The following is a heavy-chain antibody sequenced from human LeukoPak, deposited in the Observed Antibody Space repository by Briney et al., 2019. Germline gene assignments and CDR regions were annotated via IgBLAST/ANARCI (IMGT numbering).Heavy chain of an antibody. V-gene: IGHV3-30*02. J-gene: IGHJ4*02. CDR2: IWYDGSNK. CDR3: AKDGTPYCSSTSCSNLDY. D-gene: IGHD2-2*01. Sequence: GGSLRLSCAASGFTFSSYGMHWVRQAPGKGLEWVAVIWYDGSNKYYADSVKGRFTISRDKSKNTLYLQMNSLRAEDTAVYYCAKDGTPYCSSTSCSNLDYWGQGTLVTVSS. CDR1: GFTFSSYG.